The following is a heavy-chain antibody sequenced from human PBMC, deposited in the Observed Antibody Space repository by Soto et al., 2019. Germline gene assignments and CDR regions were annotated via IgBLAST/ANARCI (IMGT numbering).Heavy chain of an antibody. CDR3: ARMLSDIAVAGSRPFDY. D-gene: IGHD6-13*01. CDR1: GFSFSSYS. J-gene: IGHJ4*02. Sequence: GGSLRLSCAASGFSFSSYSMNWVRQAPGKGLEWVSCISSSSTYIYYADSVKGRFTISRDNAKNSLYLQMNSLRAEDTAVYYCARMLSDIAVAGSRPFDYWGQGTLVTSPQ. CDR2: ISSSSTYI. V-gene: IGHV3-21*01.